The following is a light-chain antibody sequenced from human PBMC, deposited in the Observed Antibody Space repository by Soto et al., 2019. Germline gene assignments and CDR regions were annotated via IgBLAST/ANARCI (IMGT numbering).Light chain of an antibody. J-gene: IGLJ3*02. Sequence: QSALTQPASVSGSPGQSITISCTGTRSDVGSYNSIAWYQQLPGKAPRVMIFEVTKRPSGISNRFSGSKSGSTASLTISGLHAEDEADYFCFSYAGGSIWVFGGGTKLTVL. CDR2: EVT. V-gene: IGLV2-23*02. CDR1: RSDVGSYNS. CDR3: FSYAGGSIWV.